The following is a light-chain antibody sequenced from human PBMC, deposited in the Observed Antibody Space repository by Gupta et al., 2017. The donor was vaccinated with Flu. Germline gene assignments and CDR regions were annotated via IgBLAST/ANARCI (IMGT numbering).Light chain of an antibody. Sequence: DIQMTQSPSSLSASVGDRVTITCRASQSISSYLNWYQQKPGKAPKLLIYAASSLKSGVPSRFSGSGYGTDFTLTISSRQPEDFATYYCQQRDSTPWPFGQGTXVEIK. CDR2: AAS. V-gene: IGKV1-39*01. CDR1: QSISSY. J-gene: IGKJ1*01. CDR3: QQRDSTPWP.